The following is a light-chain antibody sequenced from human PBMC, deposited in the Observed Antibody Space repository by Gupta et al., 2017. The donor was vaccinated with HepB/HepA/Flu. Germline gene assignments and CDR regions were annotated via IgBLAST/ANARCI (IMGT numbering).Light chain of an antibody. CDR2: AAS. V-gene: IGKV1-9*01. CDR1: QGISSY. CDR3: QQLSTFPFA. J-gene: IGKJ3*01. Sequence: DIQLTQSPSFLSASIGDRVTITCRASQGISSYLAWYQQKPGKAPRLLFYAASTLQNGVPPRFSGTGSGTAFTLTITTLQPEDFATYYCQQLSTFPFAFGPGTRLDLK.